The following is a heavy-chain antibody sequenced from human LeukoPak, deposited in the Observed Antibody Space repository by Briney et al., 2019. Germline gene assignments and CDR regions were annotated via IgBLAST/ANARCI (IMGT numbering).Heavy chain of an antibody. CDR2: ISYEGSKK. CDR1: GFTFSSYA. D-gene: IGHD1-26*01. Sequence: PGGSLRLSCAASGFTFSSYAMHWVRQAPGKGLEWVSVISYEGSKKYYADSVKGRFTISRDYSKNTVHLQMNSLSTEDTAVYYCAKDRAEATRRSLDYWGQGTLVTVSS. J-gene: IGHJ4*02. V-gene: IGHV3-30*04. CDR3: AKDRAEATRRSLDY.